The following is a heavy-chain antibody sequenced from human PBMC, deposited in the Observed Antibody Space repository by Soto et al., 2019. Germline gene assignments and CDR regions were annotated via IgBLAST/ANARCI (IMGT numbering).Heavy chain of an antibody. J-gene: IGHJ6*02. V-gene: IGHV4-31*03. CDR3: ARYCSSTSCYGYNYGMDV. Sequence: QVQLQESGPGLVKPSQTLSLTCTVSGGSISSGGYYWSWIRQHPGKGLEWIGYISYSGSTYYNPSLKSRVTISVDTSKNQFSLKLSSVTAADTAVYYCARYCSSTSCYGYNYGMDVWGQGTTVTVSS. CDR2: ISYSGST. CDR1: GGSISSGGYY. D-gene: IGHD2-2*01.